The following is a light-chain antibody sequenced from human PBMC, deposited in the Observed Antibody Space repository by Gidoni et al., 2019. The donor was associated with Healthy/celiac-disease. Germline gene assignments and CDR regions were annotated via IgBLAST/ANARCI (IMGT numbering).Light chain of an antibody. CDR2: DAS. V-gene: IGKV3-11*01. CDR3: QQRSNWPPLT. J-gene: IGKJ4*01. Sequence: EILLTQSPAPLSLSPGERATLSCRARQSVSSYLAWYQQKPGQAPRLLIYDASNRATGIPARFSGSGSGTDFTLTISSLEPEDFAVYYCQQRSNWPPLTFXGXTKVEIK. CDR1: QSVSSY.